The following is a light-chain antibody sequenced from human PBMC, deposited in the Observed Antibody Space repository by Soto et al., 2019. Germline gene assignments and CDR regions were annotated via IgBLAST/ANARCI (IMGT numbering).Light chain of an antibody. J-gene: IGLJ1*01. CDR3: SLYRSSTTLV. V-gene: IGLV2-18*01. Sequence: QSALTQPPSVSGSPGQSVTISCTGTSSDIGVYNRVSWYQQPPGTAPKLMIYEVSNRPSGVPDRFSGSKSGNTASLTISGLQAEDEADYYCSLYRSSTTLVFGNGTKVTV. CDR1: SSDIGVYNR. CDR2: EVS.